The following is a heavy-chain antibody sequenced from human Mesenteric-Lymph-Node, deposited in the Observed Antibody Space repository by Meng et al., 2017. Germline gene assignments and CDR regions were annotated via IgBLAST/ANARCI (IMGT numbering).Heavy chain of an antibody. V-gene: IGHV3-53*04. CDR2: SGSGGST. J-gene: IGHJ4*02. D-gene: IGHD3-22*01. CDR1: GFTVSSNY. CDR3: ARDVSYYDSSGYYGD. Sequence: GRLVESGGGLGQPGGSLRLSCAASGFTVSSNYMSWVRQAPGKGLEWVSAISGSGGSTYYADSVKGRFTISRDNSKNTLYLQMNSLRAEDTAVYYCARDVSYYDSSGYYGDWGQGTLVTVSS.